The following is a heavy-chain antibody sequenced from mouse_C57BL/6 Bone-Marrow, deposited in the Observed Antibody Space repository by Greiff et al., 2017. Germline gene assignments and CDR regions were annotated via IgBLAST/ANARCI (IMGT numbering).Heavy chain of an antibody. J-gene: IGHJ3*01. Sequence: EVKLVESGGGLVQPGGSLKLSCAASGFTFSDYYMYWVRQTPEKRLEWVAYISNGGGSTYYPDTVKGRFTISRDNAKNTLYLQMSRLKSEDTAMYYCARHLLRGFAYWGQGTLVTVSA. CDR1: GFTFSDYY. CDR3: ARHLLRGFAY. V-gene: IGHV5-12*01. CDR2: ISNGGGST. D-gene: IGHD2-1*01.